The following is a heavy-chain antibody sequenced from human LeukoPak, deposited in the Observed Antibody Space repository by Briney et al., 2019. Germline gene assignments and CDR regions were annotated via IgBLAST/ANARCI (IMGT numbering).Heavy chain of an antibody. CDR2: TYYRSKWYD. J-gene: IGHJ5*02. D-gene: IGHD3-10*01. V-gene: IGHV6-1*01. CDR3: ARELLWFGELLGVWFDP. CDR1: GDSVSSNNAA. Sequence: SQTLSLTCAISGDSVSSNNAAWNWIRQSPSRGLEWLGKTYYRSKWYDDYAVSVKSRITINPDTSKNQFSLQLNSVTPEDTAVYYCARELLWFGELLGVWFDPWGQGTLVTVSS.